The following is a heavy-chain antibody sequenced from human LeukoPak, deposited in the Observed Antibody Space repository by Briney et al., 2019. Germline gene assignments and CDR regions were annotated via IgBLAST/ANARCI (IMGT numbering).Heavy chain of an antibody. J-gene: IGHJ4*02. CDR3: ASGGQWPDY. V-gene: IGHV3-48*04. D-gene: IGHD6-19*01. Sequence: PGGSLRLSCAASGFTFSSYSMNWVRQAPGKGLEWVSYISDSSSIYYADSVKGRFTISRDNANNSLYLQMNSLRAEDTAVYYCASGGQWPDYWGQGTLVTVSS. CDR1: GFTFSSYS. CDR2: ISDSSSI.